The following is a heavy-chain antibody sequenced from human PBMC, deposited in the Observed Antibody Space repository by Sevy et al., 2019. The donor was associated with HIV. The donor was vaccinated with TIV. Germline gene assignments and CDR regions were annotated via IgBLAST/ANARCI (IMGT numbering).Heavy chain of an antibody. Sequence: GSLRLSCTVSGGSITSLYWNWIRQPPGKGLEWIANIYYDGHINYNPSLKSRVTLSLDTSKNQFSLRLSSVTAADTAMYYCAGENAWGRGYSWGQGTLVTVSS. V-gene: IGHV4-59*08. CDR1: GGSITSLY. CDR3: AGENAWGRGYS. D-gene: IGHD1-26*01. J-gene: IGHJ4*02. CDR2: IYYDGHI.